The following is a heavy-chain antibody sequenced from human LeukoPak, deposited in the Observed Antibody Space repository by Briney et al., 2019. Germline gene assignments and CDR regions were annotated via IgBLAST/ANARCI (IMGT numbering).Heavy chain of an antibody. D-gene: IGHD3-22*01. V-gene: IGHV1-69*05. CDR1: GGTFSSYA. CDR2: IIPIFGTA. Sequence: SVKVSCKASGGTFSSYAISWVRQTPGQGLEWMGRIIPIFGTANYAQKFQGRVTITTDESTSTAYMELSSLRSEDTAVYYCASHPYYDSSGTNAGYWGQGTPVTVSS. J-gene: IGHJ4*02. CDR3: ASHPYYDSSGTNAGY.